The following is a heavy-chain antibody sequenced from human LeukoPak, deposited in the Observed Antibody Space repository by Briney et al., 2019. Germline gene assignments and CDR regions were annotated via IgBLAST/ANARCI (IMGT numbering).Heavy chain of an antibody. D-gene: IGHD3-22*01. CDR3: ARENPSGYYNRPIDY. CDR1: GASISSDY. Sequence: SETLSLTCTVSGASISSDYWNWIRQPPGKGLEWIGHVYHSGSTNYNPSLKSRVTISVDTSKNQFSLKLSSVTAADTAIYYCARENPSGYYNRPIDYWGQGTLVTVSS. J-gene: IGHJ4*02. V-gene: IGHV4-59*01. CDR2: VYHSGST.